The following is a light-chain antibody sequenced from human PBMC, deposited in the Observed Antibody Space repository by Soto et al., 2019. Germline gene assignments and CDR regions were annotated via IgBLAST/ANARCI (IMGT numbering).Light chain of an antibody. J-gene: IGKJ5*01. CDR1: QSITTF. V-gene: IGKV1-39*01. CDR2: GAS. Sequence: DIQMTQSPSSLSASVGDRVTITCRASQSITTFLSWYHQKPGRAPNLLIYGASSLRSGVPSRFSGCGSGTDFTLTITSLQPEDFGTYYCQQSYSASITFGQGTRLDVK. CDR3: QQSYSASIT.